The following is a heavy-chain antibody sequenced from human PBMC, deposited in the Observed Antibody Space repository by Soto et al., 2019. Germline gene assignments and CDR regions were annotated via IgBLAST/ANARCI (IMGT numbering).Heavy chain of an antibody. CDR2: ISYSGAT. J-gene: IGHJ4*02. V-gene: IGHV4-31*03. CDR3: ARQSTITGNYYFDY. CDR1: GDSISSRGFY. Sequence: SETLSLTCPVSGDSISSRGFYWNWIRHLPGKGLEWIGYISYSGATYYTPSLKSRLTISMDTSNNHFSLNLTSVTAADTAVYYCARQSTITGNYYFDYWGPGTLVT. D-gene: IGHD5-12*01.